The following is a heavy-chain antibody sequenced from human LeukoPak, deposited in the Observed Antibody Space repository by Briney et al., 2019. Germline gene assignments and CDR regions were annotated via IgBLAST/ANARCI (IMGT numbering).Heavy chain of an antibody. Sequence: PGGSLRLSCAASGFTFSSYGMHWVRQAPGKGLEWVAVISYDGSNKYYADSVKGRFTISRDNSKNTLYLQMNSLRAEDTAVYYCASGAFDHWGQGTLVTVSS. D-gene: IGHD4/OR15-4a*01. CDR2: ISYDGSNK. CDR1: GFTFSSYG. V-gene: IGHV3-30*03. J-gene: IGHJ4*02. CDR3: ASGAFDH.